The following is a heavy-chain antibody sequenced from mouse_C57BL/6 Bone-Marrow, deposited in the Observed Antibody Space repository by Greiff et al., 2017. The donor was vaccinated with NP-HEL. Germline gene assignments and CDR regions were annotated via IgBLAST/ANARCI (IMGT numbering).Heavy chain of an antibody. Sequence: QVQLQPGAELVRPGSSVKLSCKASGYTFTSYWMHWVKQRPIQGLEWIGNIDPSHSETHYNQKFKDKATLTVDKSSSTAYMQLSSLTSEDSAVYYCARGVIYDGYLYFDYWGQGTTLTVSS. CDR2: IDPSHSET. CDR3: ARGVIYDGYLYFDY. V-gene: IGHV1-52*01. CDR1: GYTFTSYW. J-gene: IGHJ2*01. D-gene: IGHD2-3*01.